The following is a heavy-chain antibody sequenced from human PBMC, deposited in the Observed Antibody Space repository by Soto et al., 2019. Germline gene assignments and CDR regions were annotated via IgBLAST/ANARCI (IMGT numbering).Heavy chain of an antibody. J-gene: IGHJ3*02. CDR3: ARGHEYGGNSDGFGI. Sequence: QVRLVQSGAEVKKPGSSVKVSCKYSGGTFKTESINWLRQAPGQGLEWMGNILPAFGTADYAPKFQGRVTIIADQVTTTAYMELSSLTSQDTAFYFCARGHEYGGNSDGFGIWCQGTLVTVSS. CDR1: GGTFKTES. CDR2: ILPAFGTA. V-gene: IGHV1-69*13. D-gene: IGHD4-17*01.